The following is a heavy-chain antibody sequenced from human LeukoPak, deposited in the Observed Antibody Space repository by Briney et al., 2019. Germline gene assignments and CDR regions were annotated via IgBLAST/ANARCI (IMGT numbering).Heavy chain of an antibody. J-gene: IGHJ4*02. Sequence: PGRSLRLSCAASGFTISSYGMHWVRQAPGKGLEWVAVISYDGSNKYYADSVKGRFTISRDNSKNTLYLQMNSLRAEDTAVYYCAKDMYSSSWYYFDYWGQGTLVTVSS. CDR1: GFTISSYG. CDR3: AKDMYSSSWYYFDY. D-gene: IGHD6-13*01. CDR2: ISYDGSNK. V-gene: IGHV3-30*18.